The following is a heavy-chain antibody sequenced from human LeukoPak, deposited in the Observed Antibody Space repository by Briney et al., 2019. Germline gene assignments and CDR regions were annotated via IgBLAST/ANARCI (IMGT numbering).Heavy chain of an antibody. CDR3: ARTVARIGY. Sequence: GGSLRLSCAASGFTSSSYEMNWVRQAPGKGLEWVSHISSSGSTIYYTDSVKGRFTISRDNSKNLLYLQMNSLRAEDTAIYYCARTVARIGYWGQGTLVTVSS. V-gene: IGHV3-48*03. D-gene: IGHD4-23*01. CDR1: GFTSSSYE. CDR2: ISSSGSTI. J-gene: IGHJ4*02.